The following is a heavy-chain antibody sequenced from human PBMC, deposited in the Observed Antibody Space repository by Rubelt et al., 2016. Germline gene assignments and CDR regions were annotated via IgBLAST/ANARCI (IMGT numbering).Heavy chain of an antibody. J-gene: IGHJ2*01. V-gene: IGHV4-39*07. CDR1: GGSISSSRYH. CDR3: ARVATTQLTLDWYFDL. Sequence: QLQLQESGPGLVRPSETLSLTCTVSGGSISSSRYHWGWIRQPPGKGLEWVGSIYYSGSTYYNPYLKSRVTISADTSKILFSLRLSSGTAADTAVYYCARVATTQLTLDWYFDLWGRGTLVTVSS. D-gene: IGHD5-24*01. CDR2: IYYSGST.